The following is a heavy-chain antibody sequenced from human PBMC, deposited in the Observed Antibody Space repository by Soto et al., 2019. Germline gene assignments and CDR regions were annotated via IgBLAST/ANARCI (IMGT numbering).Heavy chain of an antibody. Sequence: VQVVASGGGLVQPGRSLRLSCAVSGFRFEQYVMHWVRQAPGKGLECVSTVSPTGDTVAYADSVEGRFTVSRDNAKXXXXXXXXXXXXXXXXXXYCLKDAPNGSIDDWGQGTLVTVSS. J-gene: IGHJ4*02. D-gene: IGHD3-10*01. CDR3: LKDAPNGSIDD. CDR2: VSPTGDTV. V-gene: IGHV3-9*01. CDR1: GFRFEQYV.